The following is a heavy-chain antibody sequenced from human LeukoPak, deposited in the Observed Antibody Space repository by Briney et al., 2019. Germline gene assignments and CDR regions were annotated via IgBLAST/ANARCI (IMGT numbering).Heavy chain of an antibody. Sequence: SVKVSCKASGGTFSSYAISWVRQAPGQGLEWMGGIIPIFGTANYAQKFQGRVTITTDESTSTAYMELSSLRSEDTAVYYCARWRELSDALDIWGQGTMVTVSS. CDR3: ARWRELSDALDI. D-gene: IGHD1-26*01. CDR2: IIPIFGTA. J-gene: IGHJ3*02. V-gene: IGHV1-69*05. CDR1: GGTFSSYA.